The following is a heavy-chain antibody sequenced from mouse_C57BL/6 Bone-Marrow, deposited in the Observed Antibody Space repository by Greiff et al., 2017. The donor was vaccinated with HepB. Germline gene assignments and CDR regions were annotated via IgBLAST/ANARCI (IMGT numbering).Heavy chain of an antibody. J-gene: IGHJ1*03. CDR3: VRGPPYYYGSSYRYFDV. Sequence: EVKLVESGGGLVQPKGSLKLSCAASGFTFNTYAMHWVRQAPGKGLEWVARIRSKSSNYATYYADSVKDRFTISRDDSQSMLYLQMNNLKTEDTAMYYCVRGPPYYYGSSYRYFDVWGTGTTVTVSS. CDR1: GFTFNTYA. D-gene: IGHD1-1*01. V-gene: IGHV10-3*01. CDR2: IRSKSSNYAT.